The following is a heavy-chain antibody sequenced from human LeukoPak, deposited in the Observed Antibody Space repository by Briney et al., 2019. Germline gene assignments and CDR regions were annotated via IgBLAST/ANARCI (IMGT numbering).Heavy chain of an antibody. CDR2: INPNNGDT. CDR3: AREGSGYPY. D-gene: IGHD5-12*01. CDR1: GYTFTGYY. J-gene: IGHJ4*02. V-gene: IGHV1-2*02. Sequence: ASVKVSCKASGYTFTGYYMHWVRQAPGQGLEWMGWINPNNGDTSCAQKFQGRVTTTRDTSISTAYMEVSRLTSDDTAVFYCAREGSGYPYWGQGTLVTVSS.